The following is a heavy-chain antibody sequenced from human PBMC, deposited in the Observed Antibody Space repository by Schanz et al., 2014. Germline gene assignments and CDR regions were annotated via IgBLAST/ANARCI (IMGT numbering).Heavy chain of an antibody. CDR3: ARDGEAAAGSDY. CDR1: GYTFTSYY. CDR2: INPSGGST. Sequence: QVQLVQSGAEVKKPGASVKVSCKASGYTFTSYYMHWVRQAPGQGLEWMGIINPSGGSTSYAQKFQGRVTMSRDTSTSTVYMELSRLRSEDTAVYYCARDGEAAAGSDYWGQGTLVTVSS. D-gene: IGHD6-13*01. J-gene: IGHJ4*02. V-gene: IGHV1-46*03.